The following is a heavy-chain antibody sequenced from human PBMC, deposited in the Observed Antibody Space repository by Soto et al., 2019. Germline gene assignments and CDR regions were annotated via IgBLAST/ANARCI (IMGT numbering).Heavy chain of an antibody. CDR3: ARDPLRTYPYDSSGYSYGLDV. J-gene: IGHJ6*02. V-gene: IGHV4-59*01. Sequence: SETLSLTCTVSGGSISSDYWSWIRQPPGKGLEWIGYIYYSGSTNYNPSLKSRVTISVDTSKSQFSLKLSSVTAADTAVYYCARDPLRTYPYDSSGYSYGLDVWGQGITVTVSS. D-gene: IGHD3-22*01. CDR2: IYYSGST. CDR1: GGSISSDY.